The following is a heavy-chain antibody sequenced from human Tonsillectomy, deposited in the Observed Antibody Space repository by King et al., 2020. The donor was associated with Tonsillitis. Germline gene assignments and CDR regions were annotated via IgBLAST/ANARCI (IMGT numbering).Heavy chain of an antibody. Sequence: VQLQESGPGLVKPSQTLSLTCTVSGGSISSGDYYWSWIRRPARKGLEGIGRIYTSGSTNYNPALKSRVTISVDTSKKQFSLKLSSVTAADTAVYYCARDRGGWALVFDYWGQGTLVTVSS. CDR2: IYTSGST. J-gene: IGHJ4*02. V-gene: IGHV4-61*02. CDR3: ARDRGGWALVFDY. D-gene: IGHD1-26*01. CDR1: GGSISSGDYY.